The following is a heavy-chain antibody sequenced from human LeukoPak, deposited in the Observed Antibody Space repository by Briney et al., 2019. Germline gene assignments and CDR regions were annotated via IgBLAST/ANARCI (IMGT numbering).Heavy chain of an antibody. V-gene: IGHV1-2*02. D-gene: IGHD3-22*01. CDR3: ARVSTYDSSGYYSY. Sequence: ASVKVSCKPSGYTFSDYYLHWVRQAPGQGLEWMGSINPNSGDATYTQRFQGRVSMTTDTSISTAYLELSRLRSDDTAVYYCARVSTYDSSGYYSYWGQGTLVTVSS. CDR2: INPNSGDA. CDR1: GYTFSDYY. J-gene: IGHJ4*02.